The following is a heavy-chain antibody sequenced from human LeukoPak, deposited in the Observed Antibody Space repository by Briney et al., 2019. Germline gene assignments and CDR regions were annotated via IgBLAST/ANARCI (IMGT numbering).Heavy chain of an antibody. CDR1: GGSISSSSYY. V-gene: IGHV4-61*05. CDR3: AGVFSGRRPFEL. J-gene: IGHJ4*02. Sequence: PSETLSLTCTVSGGSISSSSYYWGWIRQPPGKGLEWIGYVYYRGATNYNPSLKTRVTTSIDTSKKQFSLKLSSVTAADTAVYFCAGVFSGRRPFELWGKGTLVTVSS. D-gene: IGHD3-10*01. CDR2: VYYRGAT.